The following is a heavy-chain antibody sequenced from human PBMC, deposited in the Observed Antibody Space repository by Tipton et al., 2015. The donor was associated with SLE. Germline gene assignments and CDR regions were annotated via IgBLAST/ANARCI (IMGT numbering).Heavy chain of an antibody. CDR2: IIPIFGTA. Sequence: QLVQSGAEVKKPGSSVKVSCKASGGTFSSYAISWVRQAPGQGLEWMGRIIPIFGTANYAQKFQGRVTITADESTSTAYMELSSLRSEDTAVYYCARGREYCSSTSCQGRAFDIWGQGTMVTVSS. J-gene: IGHJ3*02. V-gene: IGHV1-69*18. D-gene: IGHD2-2*01. CDR3: ARGREYCSSTSCQGRAFDI. CDR1: GGTFSSYA.